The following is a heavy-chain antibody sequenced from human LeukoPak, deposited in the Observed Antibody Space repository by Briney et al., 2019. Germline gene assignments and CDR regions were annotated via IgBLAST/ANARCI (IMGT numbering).Heavy chain of an antibody. D-gene: IGHD6-6*01. CDR2: IIHIFGPA. CDR1: GGTFSSYA. Sequence: EASVKVSCKASGGTFSSYAISWVPQAPGQGLEWMGGIIHIFGPANYAQKFQGRVTITTDESTSTAYMELSSLRSEDTAVYYCASYSSSSPSFGYWGQGTLVTVSS. CDR3: ASYSSSSPSFGY. V-gene: IGHV1-69*05. J-gene: IGHJ4*02.